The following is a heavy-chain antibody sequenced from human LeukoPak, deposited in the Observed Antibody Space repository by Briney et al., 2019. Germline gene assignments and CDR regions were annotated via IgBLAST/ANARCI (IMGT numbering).Heavy chain of an antibody. D-gene: IGHD1-14*01. CDR2: ISPSSGNT. CDR3: ARYGGTNRSFDY. V-gene: IGHV1-18*01. CDR1: GYTFSSYG. J-gene: IGHJ4*02. Sequence: ASVKVSCKASGYTFSSYGITWVRQAPGQGLEWMGWISPSSGNTNYVPNLQGRVSMTTNTSTSTVYMELRSLRSDDTGVYYWARYGGTNRSFDYWGPGTLVSVSS.